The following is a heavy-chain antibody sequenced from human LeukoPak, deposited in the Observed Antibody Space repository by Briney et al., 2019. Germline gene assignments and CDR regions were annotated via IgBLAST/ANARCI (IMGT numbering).Heavy chain of an antibody. CDR3: ARGLSYGHDY. Sequence: SETLSLTCAVYGGSFSGYYWSWIRQPPGKGLEWIGEINHSGSTNYNPSLKSRVTISVDTPKNQFSLKLSSVTAADTAVYYCARGLSYGHDYWGQGTLVTVSS. J-gene: IGHJ4*02. CDR2: INHSGST. V-gene: IGHV4-34*01. D-gene: IGHD5-18*01. CDR1: GGSFSGYY.